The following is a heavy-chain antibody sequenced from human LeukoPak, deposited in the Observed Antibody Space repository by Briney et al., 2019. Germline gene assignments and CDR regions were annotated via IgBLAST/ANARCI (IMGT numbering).Heavy chain of an antibody. V-gene: IGHV3-23*01. CDR1: GISLSNYA. CDR3: AKGRIAAAGNFDY. CDR2: ISERGGST. Sequence: PGGSLRLSCVVSGISLSNYAMTWVRQAPGKGLEWVSYISERGGSTTYADSVKGRFTISRDNSKNTLYLQMNSLRAEDTAVYYCAKGRIAAAGNFDYWGQGTLVTVSS. J-gene: IGHJ4*02. D-gene: IGHD6-13*01.